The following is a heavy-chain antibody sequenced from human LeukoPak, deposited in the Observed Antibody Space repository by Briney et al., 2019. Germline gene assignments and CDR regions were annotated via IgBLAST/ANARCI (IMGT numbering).Heavy chain of an antibody. CDR1: GFTVSTSY. V-gene: IGHV3-53*05. CDR3: AKRGGRCSSTSCLIDY. J-gene: IGHJ4*02. D-gene: IGHD2-2*01. Sequence: GGSLRLSCAASGFTVSTSYMGWVRQAPGKGLEWVSVIFKDGSTYYADSVKGRFTIFRDNSKNTLYLQMNSLRAEDTAVYYCAKRGGRCSSTSCLIDYWGQGTLVTVSS. CDR2: IFKDGST.